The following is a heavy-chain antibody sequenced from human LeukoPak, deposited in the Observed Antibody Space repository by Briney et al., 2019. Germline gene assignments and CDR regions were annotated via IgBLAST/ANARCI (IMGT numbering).Heavy chain of an antibody. CDR1: GFTFSSYW. V-gene: IGHV3-7*01. CDR3: AREKSIVYAFDI. D-gene: IGHD2-21*01. Sequence: GGSLRLSCAASGFTFSSYWMSWVRQAPGKGLEWVANIKQDGSEKYYVDSVKGRFTISRNNAKNSLYLQMNSLRAEGTAVYYCAREKSIVYAFDIWGQGTMVTVSS. CDR2: IKQDGSEK. J-gene: IGHJ3*02.